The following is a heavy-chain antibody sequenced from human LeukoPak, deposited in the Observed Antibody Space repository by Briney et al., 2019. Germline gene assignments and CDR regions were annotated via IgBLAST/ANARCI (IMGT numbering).Heavy chain of an antibody. J-gene: IGHJ4*02. D-gene: IGHD6-19*01. Sequence: PSGTLSLTCAVSGDSISSSYWWSWVRQSPGRGLEWIGEIYHSGITNYNPSLKSRVTISVDKSKNQFSLKVSSVTAADTAVYYCAGATSSGWYFGYWGQGTLVTVSS. V-gene: IGHV4-4*02. CDR3: AGATSSGWYFGY. CDR1: GDSISSSYW. CDR2: IYHSGIT.